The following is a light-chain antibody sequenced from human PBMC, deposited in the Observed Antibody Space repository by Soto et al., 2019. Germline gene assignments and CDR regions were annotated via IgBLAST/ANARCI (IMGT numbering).Light chain of an antibody. J-gene: IGKJ1*01. CDR2: DAS. Sequence: DIQMTQSPSTLSASVGDTVTVTCRASQSVSGWLAWYQQKPGEAPKLLIYDASALPRGVPSRFSGSGSGTKFTFPIARLQPDGFATYLCPQYENFSGKFGPGNKVEI. CDR1: QSVSGW. V-gene: IGKV1-5*01. CDR3: PQYENFSGK.